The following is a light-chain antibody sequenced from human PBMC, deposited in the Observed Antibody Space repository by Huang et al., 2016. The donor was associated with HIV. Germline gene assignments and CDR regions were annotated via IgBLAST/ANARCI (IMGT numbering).Light chain of an antibody. CDR2: GAS. J-gene: IGKJ2*01. V-gene: IGKV3-15*01. Sequence: EIVLTQSPATLSVSPGERATLSCRASQSVSSNLAWFQQKPGQAPRLLIYGASTRATGIPARFSGTGSGTAFTLTISSLQSEDVAVDFCQQYNDWYTFGQGTKLEI. CDR1: QSVSSN. CDR3: QQYNDWYT.